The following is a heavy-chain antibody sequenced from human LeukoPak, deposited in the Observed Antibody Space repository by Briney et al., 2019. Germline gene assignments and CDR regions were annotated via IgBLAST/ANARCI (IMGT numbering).Heavy chain of an antibody. Sequence: ASVEVSCKASGYTFTGYYMHWVRQAPGQGLEWMGWINPNSGGTNYAQKFQGRVTMTRDTSISTAYMELSRLRSDDTAVYYCARAMIVVVPYFDYWGQGTLVTVSS. CDR1: GYTFTGYY. J-gene: IGHJ4*02. CDR2: INPNSGGT. D-gene: IGHD3-22*01. V-gene: IGHV1-2*02. CDR3: ARAMIVVVPYFDY.